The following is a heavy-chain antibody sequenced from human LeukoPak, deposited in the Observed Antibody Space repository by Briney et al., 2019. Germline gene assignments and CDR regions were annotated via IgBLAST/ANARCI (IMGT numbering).Heavy chain of an antibody. CDR3: ARGSSPFNWFDP. CDR1: GYTFTGYY. CDR2: INPNSGGT. V-gene: IGHV1-2*02. D-gene: IGHD6-6*01. J-gene: IGHJ5*02. Sequence: ASVTVSCKASGYTFTGYYMHWVRQAPGQELEWMGWINPNSGGTNYAQKFQGRVTMTRDTSISTAYMELSRLRSDDTAVYYCARGSSPFNWFDPWGQGTLVTVSS.